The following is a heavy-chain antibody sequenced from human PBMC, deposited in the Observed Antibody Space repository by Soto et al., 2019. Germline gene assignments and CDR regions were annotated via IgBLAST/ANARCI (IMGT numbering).Heavy chain of an antibody. CDR1: GFAFSTYA. Sequence: GGSLRLSCAASGFAFSTYAMTWVRQAPGKGLGWVSVISGSGGSSYYADSVKGRFTISRDNSKNTLFLQMNGLRAEDTAVYYCAKVTKRAAAGRYEYYKYGMDVWGQGTTVTVSS. CDR2: ISGSGGSS. J-gene: IGHJ6*02. D-gene: IGHD6-13*01. CDR3: AKVTKRAAAGRYEYYKYGMDV. V-gene: IGHV3-23*01.